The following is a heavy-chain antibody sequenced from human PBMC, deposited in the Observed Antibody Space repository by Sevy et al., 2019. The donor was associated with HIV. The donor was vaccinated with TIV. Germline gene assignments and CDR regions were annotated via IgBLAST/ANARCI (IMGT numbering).Heavy chain of an antibody. J-gene: IGHJ3*02. D-gene: IGHD3-22*01. CDR2: IKSKTDGGTT. CDR1: GFTFSNAW. CDR3: TTDKRYYYDSSGWDAFDI. Sequence: GGSLRLSCAASGFTFSNAWMSWVHQAPGKGLEWVGRIKSKTDGGTTDYAAPVKGRFTISRDDSKNTLYLQMNSLKTEDTAVYYCTTDKRYYYDSSGWDAFDIWGQGTMVTVSS. V-gene: IGHV3-15*01.